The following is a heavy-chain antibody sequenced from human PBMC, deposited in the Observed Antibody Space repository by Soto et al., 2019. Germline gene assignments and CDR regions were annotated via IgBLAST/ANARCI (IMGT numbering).Heavy chain of an antibody. CDR1: GGSISSYY. CDR2: IYYSGST. CDR3: ARAGTRYYYYYGMDV. J-gene: IGHJ6*02. V-gene: IGHV4-59*01. Sequence: SETLSLTCTVSGGSISSYYWSWIRQPPVKGLEWIGYIYYSGSTNYNPSLKSRVTISVDTSKNQFSLKLSSVTAADTALYYCARAGTRYYYYYGMDVWAKGPRSPS. D-gene: IGHD1-1*01.